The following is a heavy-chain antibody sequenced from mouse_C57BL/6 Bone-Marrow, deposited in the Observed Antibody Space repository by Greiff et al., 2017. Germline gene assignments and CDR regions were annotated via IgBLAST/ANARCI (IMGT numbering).Heavy chain of an antibody. V-gene: IGHV14-4*01. D-gene: IGHD1-1*01. J-gene: IGHJ2*01. CDR1: GFNIKDDY. CDR2: IDPENGDT. CDR3: TTLYGSSSVGYFDD. Sequence: VQLQQSGAELVRPGASVKLSCTASGFNIKDDYMHWVKQRPEQGLEWIGWIDPENGDTEYASKFQGKATITADTSSNTAYLQLSSLTSEDTAVYYCTTLYGSSSVGYFDDWGQGTTLTVSS.